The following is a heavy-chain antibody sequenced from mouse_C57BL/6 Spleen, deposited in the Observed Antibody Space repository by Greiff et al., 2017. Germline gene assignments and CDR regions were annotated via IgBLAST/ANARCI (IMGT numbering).Heavy chain of an antibody. V-gene: IGHV1-80*01. CDR1: GYAFSSYW. Sequence: VQLQQSGAELVKPGASVKISCKASGYAFSSYWMNWVKQRPGKGLEWIGQIYPGDGDTNYNGKFKGKATLTADKSSSTAYMQLSSLPSDDSAVYYCARDGSEANCFDYWGQGTTLTVSS. CDR3: ARDGSEANCFDY. D-gene: IGHD1-1*01. CDR2: IYPGDGDT. J-gene: IGHJ2*01.